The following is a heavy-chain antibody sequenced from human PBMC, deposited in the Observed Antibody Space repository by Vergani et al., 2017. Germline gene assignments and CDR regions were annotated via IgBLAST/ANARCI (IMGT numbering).Heavy chain of an antibody. CDR2: SRNKAKIYPT. V-gene: IGHV3-72*01. J-gene: IGHJ5*02. Sequence: EVQLVDSGGGLVQPGGSLRSSCAASGFTPSDHVMDWVRPGLGKGLGWVGCSRNKAKIYPTEYSASGKVRFTIARDDSRNSLYMQMNSLKTEDTAVYYCXTLPPQTQQQVTSWGQGTLVTVSS. CDR3: XTLPPQTQQQVTS. D-gene: IGHD6-13*01. CDR1: GFTPSDHV.